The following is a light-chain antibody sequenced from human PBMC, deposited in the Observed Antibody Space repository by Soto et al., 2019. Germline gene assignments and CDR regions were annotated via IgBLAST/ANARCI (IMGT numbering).Light chain of an antibody. Sequence: QPALTQPASVSGSPGQSITISCTGTSSDVGGYNYVSWYQQHPGKAPKLMIYEVSNRPSGVSNHFSGYKSGNTASLTISGLQAEDEADYYCSSYTSSSPLYVFGPGTKVTVL. CDR1: SSDVGGYNY. J-gene: IGLJ1*01. V-gene: IGLV2-14*01. CDR3: SSYTSSSPLYV. CDR2: EVS.